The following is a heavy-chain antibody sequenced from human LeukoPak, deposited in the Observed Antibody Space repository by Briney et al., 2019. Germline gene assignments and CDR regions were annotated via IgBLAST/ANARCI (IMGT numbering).Heavy chain of an antibody. CDR1: GRSFSRYY. CDR2: INYCGST. V-gene: IGHV4-34*01. CDR3: ARVYGSGGYPPYFYDGMDV. Sequence: SDTLSLPCALFGRSFSRYYWRWIRQSPGRGLEGIGEINYCGSTNYNTSLKSRVTISVDTYKNQFSLKLSSVTAADTAVYYCARVYGSGGYPPYFYDGMDVWGQGTTVTVSS. D-gene: IGHD3-10*01. J-gene: IGHJ6*02.